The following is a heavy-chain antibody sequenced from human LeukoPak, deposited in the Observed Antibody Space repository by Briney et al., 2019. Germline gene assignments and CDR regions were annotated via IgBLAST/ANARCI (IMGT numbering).Heavy chain of an antibody. J-gene: IGHJ3*02. CDR1: GFTFRTSW. V-gene: IGHV3-7*01. CDR2: INPDGSRI. D-gene: IGHD5-12*01. CDR3: ARDSGYNAFDI. Sequence: TGGALKLFWCASGFTFRTSWVTWGRQAPGEGADWLGNINPDGSRINYVDSVKGRFTFSRDNAKNSLFLQMNSLRAEDTAVFYCARDSGYNAFDIWGQGTMVTVSS.